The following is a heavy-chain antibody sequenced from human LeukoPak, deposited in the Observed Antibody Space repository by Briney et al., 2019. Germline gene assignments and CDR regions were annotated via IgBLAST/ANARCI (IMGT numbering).Heavy chain of an antibody. V-gene: IGHV3-30*02. CDR3: AKEPRIAVAGTSYFDS. D-gene: IGHD6-19*01. CDR1: GFTFSSYG. Sequence: PGGSLRLSCAASGFTFSSYGMHWVRQAPGKGLEWVAFIRYDGSNKYYADSVKGRFTISRDNSKNTLYLQMNSLRAEDTAVYYCAKEPRIAVAGTSYFDSWGQGTLVTVSS. J-gene: IGHJ4*02. CDR2: IRYDGSNK.